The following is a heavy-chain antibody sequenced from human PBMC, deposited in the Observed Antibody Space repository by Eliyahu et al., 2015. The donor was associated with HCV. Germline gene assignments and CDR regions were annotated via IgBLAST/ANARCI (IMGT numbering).Heavy chain of an antibody. CDR2: ISNDGGTT. CDR1: GFTFNNYA. V-gene: IGHV3-64D*06. CDR3: VRGPLAVAGTWPFNI. Sequence: EVQLVESGGGLVQPGGSLRLSCSAXGFTFNNYAIHWXRQAPGQGLEYVSGISNDGGTTNYAGSVKGRFTISRDNSKNTLYLQMNSLRAEDTAVYYCVRGPLAVAGTWPFNIWGQGTMVTVSS. J-gene: IGHJ3*02. D-gene: IGHD6-19*01.